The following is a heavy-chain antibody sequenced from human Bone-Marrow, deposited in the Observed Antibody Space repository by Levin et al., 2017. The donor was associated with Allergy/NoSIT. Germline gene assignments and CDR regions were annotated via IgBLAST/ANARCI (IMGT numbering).Heavy chain of an antibody. D-gene: IGHD6-25*01. CDR2: ISPVLGTT. CDR1: GGSFKSYA. V-gene: IGHV1-69*13. Sequence: SVKVSCKASGGSFKSYALIWVRQAPDQGLEWMGGISPVLGTTNYAQSFQDRATIRADESTTTVYMELTSLTSDDSAVYFCATAHAGRQIRGHLDAWGQGTLVTVSS. CDR3: ATAHAGRQIRGHLDA. J-gene: IGHJ5*02.